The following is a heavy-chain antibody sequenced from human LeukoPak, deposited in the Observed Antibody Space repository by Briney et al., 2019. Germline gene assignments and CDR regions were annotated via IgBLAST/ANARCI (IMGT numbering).Heavy chain of an antibody. CDR3: AKDQAYYYDSGGYYSGAFDI. Sequence: GGSLRLSCATSGFTFTSYAMGWVRQAPWKGLEWVSGICGSGVSTYYAESVKRRFANSRDNSKHTVYMQMNSLKAEDTAVYYCAKDQAYYYDSGGYYSGAFDIWGQGTMVTVSS. CDR1: GFTFTSYA. V-gene: IGHV3-23*01. CDR2: ICGSGVST. J-gene: IGHJ3*02. D-gene: IGHD3-22*01.